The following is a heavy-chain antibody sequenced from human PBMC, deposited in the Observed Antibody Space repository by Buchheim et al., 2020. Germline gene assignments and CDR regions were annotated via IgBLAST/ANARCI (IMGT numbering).Heavy chain of an antibody. D-gene: IGHD6-6*01. CDR3: ARDQIAEYSSPTPRYGMDV. CDR2: ISNDGSNK. J-gene: IGHJ6*02. Sequence: QVQLVESGGGVVQPGRSLRLSCAASGFTFSNYAIHWVRQAPGKGLEWVAVISNDGSNKYYEDSVKGRFTISRDNAKNSLYLQMNSLRAEDTAVYYCARDQIAEYSSPTPRYGMDVWGQGTT. V-gene: IGHV3-30-3*01. CDR1: GFTFSNYA.